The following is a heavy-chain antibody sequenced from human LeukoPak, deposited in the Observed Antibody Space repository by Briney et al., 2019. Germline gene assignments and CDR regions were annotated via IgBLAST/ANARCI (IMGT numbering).Heavy chain of an antibody. Sequence: GASVKASCKASGYTVTSYYMHWVRQAPGQGLEWMGILNPSGGSSSYAQKFQGRATLTRATSTSTVYMELSSLRSEDTAVYYCASAYKYGMDVWGQGTTVIVSS. CDR2: LNPSGGSS. V-gene: IGHV1-46*01. CDR3: ASAYKYGMDV. J-gene: IGHJ6*02. CDR1: GYTVTSYY.